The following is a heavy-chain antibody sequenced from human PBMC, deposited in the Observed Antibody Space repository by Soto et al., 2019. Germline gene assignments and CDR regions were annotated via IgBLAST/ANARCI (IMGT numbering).Heavy chain of an antibody. J-gene: IGHJ4*02. CDR1: GFTFSDYY. D-gene: IGHD4-4*01. Sequence: QVQLVVSGGGLVKPGGSLRISCAASGFTFSDYYISWIRQAPGKGLEWVSYIRSRGSIIYYADSVKGRFTISRDNAKNSLYLQMNSLRAEDTAVYYCALAGYDSNYYAVTPLSAGHFWGQGTLVTVSS. CDR3: ALAGYDSNYYAVTPLSAGHF. V-gene: IGHV3-11*01. CDR2: IRSRGSII.